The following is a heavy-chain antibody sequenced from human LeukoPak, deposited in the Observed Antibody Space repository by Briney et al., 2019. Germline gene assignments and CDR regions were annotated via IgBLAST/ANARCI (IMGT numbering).Heavy chain of an antibody. V-gene: IGHV5-51*01. CDR3: ARPQNEYSSQFDY. CDR2: IYPGDSDT. J-gene: IGHJ4*02. D-gene: IGHD6-6*01. CDR1: GYSFTSYW. Sequence: GESLKISCKASGYSFTSYWIGWVRQMPGKGLEWMGIIYPGDSDTRYSPSFQGQVTISADKSISTAYLQWSSLKASDTAMYYCARPQNEYSSQFDYWGQGTLVTVSS.